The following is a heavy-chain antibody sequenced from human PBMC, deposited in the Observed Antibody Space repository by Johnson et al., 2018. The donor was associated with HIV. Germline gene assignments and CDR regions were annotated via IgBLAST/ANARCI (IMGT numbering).Heavy chain of an antibody. Sequence: VQLVESGGGLVKPGGSLRLSCAASGFTFDEYGMSWVRQTPGKGLEWVSVIYSGGSTYYADSVKGRFTISRDNAKNSLYLQMNSLRAEDTALYYCAREAEDAFDIWGQGTMVTVSS. V-gene: IGHV3-20*04. CDR1: GFTFDEYG. J-gene: IGHJ3*02. CDR2: IYSGGST. CDR3: AREAEDAFDI.